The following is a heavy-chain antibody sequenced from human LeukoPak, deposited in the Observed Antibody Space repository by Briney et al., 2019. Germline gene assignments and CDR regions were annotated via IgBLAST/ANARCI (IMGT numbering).Heavy chain of an antibody. J-gene: IGHJ4*02. V-gene: IGHV3-9*01. CDR3: AKADSAHYYDSSGLDY. Sequence: SLRLSCAASGFTFYDYGMQLVRQAPGKGLEWVPGISWNSGSIGYADSVKGRFTISRDNAKNSLYLQMNSLRAEDTALYYCAKADSAHYYDSSGLDYWGQGTLVTVSS. D-gene: IGHD3-22*01. CDR2: ISWNSGSI. CDR1: GFTFYDYG.